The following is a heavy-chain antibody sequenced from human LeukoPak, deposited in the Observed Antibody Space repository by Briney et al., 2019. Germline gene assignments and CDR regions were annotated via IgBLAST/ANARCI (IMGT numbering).Heavy chain of an antibody. J-gene: IGHJ4*02. CDR1: GGSFSGYY. D-gene: IGHD2-2*01. CDR2: INHSGST. Sequence: SETLSLTCAVYGGSFSGYYWSWIRQPPGKGLEWIGEINHSGSTNYNPSLKSRVTISVDTSKNQFSLKLSSVTAADTAVYYCARGYCSSTSCFGSTIPLDYWGQGTLVTVSS. CDR3: ARGYCSSTSCFGSTIPLDY. V-gene: IGHV4-34*01.